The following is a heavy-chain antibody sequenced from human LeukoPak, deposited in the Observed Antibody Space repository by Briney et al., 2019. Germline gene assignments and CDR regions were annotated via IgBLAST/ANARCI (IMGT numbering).Heavy chain of an antibody. J-gene: IGHJ4*02. CDR1: GLTFTNAW. CDR2: IKGKTDGGTT. Sequence: GGSQRLSCAVSGLTFTNAWMTWVRQAPGKGPEWVGRIKGKTDGGTTDYAAPVQGRFTISRDDSKSTLYLHMNSLKTEDTAVYYCTSGFRTSWYVWGEGTLASVSS. D-gene: IGHD2-2*01. V-gene: IGHV3-15*01. CDR3: TSGFRTSWYV.